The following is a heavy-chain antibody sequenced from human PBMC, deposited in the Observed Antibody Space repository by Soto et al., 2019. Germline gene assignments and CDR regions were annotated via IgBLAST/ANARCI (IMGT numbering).Heavy chain of an antibody. V-gene: IGHV4-59*01. CDR3: ARDAHDYGDYYYYYGMDV. CDR2: IYYSGST. Sequence: QVQLQESGPGLVKPSETLSLTCTVSGGSISSYYWSWIRQPPGKGLEWIGYIYYSGSTNYNPSLKSRVTISVDTSKNQFSLKLSSVTAADTAVYYCARDAHDYGDYYYYYGMDVWGQGTTVTVSS. CDR1: GGSISSYY. J-gene: IGHJ6*02. D-gene: IGHD4-17*01.